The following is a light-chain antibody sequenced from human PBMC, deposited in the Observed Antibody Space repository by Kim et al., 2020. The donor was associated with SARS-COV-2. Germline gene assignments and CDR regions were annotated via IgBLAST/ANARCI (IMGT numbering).Light chain of an antibody. J-gene: IGKJ3*01. CDR1: QSISSW. CDR3: QQYNSLIT. CDR2: KAS. Sequence: SASGGDRVTITCRASQSISSWLAWYQQKPGKAPKLLIYKASSLESGVPSRFSGSGSGTEFTLTISSLQPDDFATYYCQQYNSLITFGPGTKVDIK. V-gene: IGKV1-5*03.